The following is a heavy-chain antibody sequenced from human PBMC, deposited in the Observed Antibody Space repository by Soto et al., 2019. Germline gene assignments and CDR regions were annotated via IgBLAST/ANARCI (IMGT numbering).Heavy chain of an antibody. CDR3: ARAYSGRLPRRADYYYAMDV. CDR2: RGAADDP. V-gene: IGHV3-13*05. Sequence: GLSLRLSCVASAFTLSSYYMHRVRHHNGNVLEWVLARGAADDPYYLRSVKGRFTISRENAKNSLYLQMNNLRAGDTAVYYCARAYSGRLPRRADYYYAMDVWGQGTTVTVSS. J-gene: IGHJ6*02. CDR1: AFTLSSYY. D-gene: IGHD2-15*01.